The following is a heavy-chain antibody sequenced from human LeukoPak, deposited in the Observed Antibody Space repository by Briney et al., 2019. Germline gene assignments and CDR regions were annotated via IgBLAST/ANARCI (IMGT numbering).Heavy chain of an antibody. CDR1: GGSFSGYY. CDR2: IYYSGST. CDR3: ARPSLWSKRDDAFDI. D-gene: IGHD3-10*01. J-gene: IGHJ3*02. V-gene: IGHV4-34*01. Sequence: PSETLSLTCAVYGGSFSGYYWSWIRQPPGKGLEWIGSIYYSGSTYYNPSLKSRVTISVDTSKNQFSLKLSSVTAADTAVYYCARPSLWSKRDDAFDIWGQGTMVTVSS.